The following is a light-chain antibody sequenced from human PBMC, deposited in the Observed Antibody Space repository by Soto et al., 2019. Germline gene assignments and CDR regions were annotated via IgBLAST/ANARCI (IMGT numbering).Light chain of an antibody. CDR1: QSINSW. CDR3: QPYNSLLT. V-gene: IGKV1-5*03. J-gene: IGKJ1*01. CDR2: KAS. Sequence: DIQMTQSPSTLSASVGDRVTITCRASQSINSWLAWYQQKPGKAPKLLIYKASSLESGVPSRFSGSGSGTEFTLTISSLQPDDFATYYCQPYNSLLTFGQGTKVEVK.